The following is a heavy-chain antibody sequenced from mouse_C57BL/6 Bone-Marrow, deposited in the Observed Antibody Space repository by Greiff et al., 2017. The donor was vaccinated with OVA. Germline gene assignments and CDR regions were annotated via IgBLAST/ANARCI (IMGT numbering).Heavy chain of an antibody. D-gene: IGHD2-5*01. CDR2: INPGSGGT. J-gene: IGHJ2*01. Sequence: QVQLQQSGAELVRPGTSVKVSCKASGYAFTNYLIEWVKQRPGQGLEWIGVINPGSGGTNYNEKFKGKATLTADKSSSTAYMQLSSLTSEDSAVYFCARSYSKGFDYWGQGTTLTVSS. V-gene: IGHV1-54*01. CDR1: GYAFTNYL. CDR3: ARSYSKGFDY.